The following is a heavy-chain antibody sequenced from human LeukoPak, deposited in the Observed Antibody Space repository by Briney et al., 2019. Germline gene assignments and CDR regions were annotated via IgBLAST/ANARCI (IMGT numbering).Heavy chain of an antibody. CDR2: IKSKTDGGTT. Sequence: SGGSLRLSCAASGFTFSNAWMSWVRQAPGKGLEWVGRIKSKTDGGTTDYAAPVKGRFTISRDDSKNTLYLQMNSLKPEDTAVYYCTRLSGDNWNYGGNFDSWGQGTLVTVSS. CDR3: TRLSGDNWNYGGNFDS. V-gene: IGHV3-15*01. CDR1: GFTFSNAW. D-gene: IGHD1-7*01. J-gene: IGHJ4*02.